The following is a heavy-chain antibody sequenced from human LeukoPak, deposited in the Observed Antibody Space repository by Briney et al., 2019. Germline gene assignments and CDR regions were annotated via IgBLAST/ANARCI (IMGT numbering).Heavy chain of an antibody. J-gene: IGHJ6*03. V-gene: IGHV3-20*04. CDR1: GFTFDDYG. CDR2: INWNSGST. Sequence: GGSLRLSCAASGFTFDDYGMTWVRQAPGKGLEWVSGINWNSGSTGYADSVKGRFTISRDNAKNSLYLQMNSLRAEDTALYYCARRGYCSNTTCYDYYYYYMDVWGKGTTVTVSS. D-gene: IGHD2-2*01. CDR3: ARRGYCSNTTCYDYYYYYMDV.